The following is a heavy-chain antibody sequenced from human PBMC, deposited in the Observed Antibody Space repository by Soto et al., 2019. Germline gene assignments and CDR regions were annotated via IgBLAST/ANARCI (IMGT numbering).Heavy chain of an antibody. V-gene: IGHV3-21*01. D-gene: IGHD2-2*01. J-gene: IGHJ6*02. CDR1: GFTFSSYS. Sequence: PGGSLRLSCAASGFTFSSYSMNWVRQAPGKGLEWVSSISGSSSYIYYADSVKGRFTISRDNAKNSLYLQMNSLRAEDTAVYYCARSDEYQLRWYDGMDVWGQGTTVTVSS. CDR3: ARSDEYQLRWYDGMDV. CDR2: ISGSSSYI.